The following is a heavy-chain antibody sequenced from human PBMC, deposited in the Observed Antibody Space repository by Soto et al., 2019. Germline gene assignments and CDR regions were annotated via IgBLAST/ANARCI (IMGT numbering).Heavy chain of an antibody. CDR3: ANVPIWCGGSSCYTEGFDS. J-gene: IGHJ4*02. V-gene: IGHV3-23*01. Sequence: GVSLILSSVASGFVFSDYAMSWVRQAPGKGLEWVSAISACGDTYYAYSVKGRFTVSRANSKNMLYLQMNSLRAKDTAIYYCANVPIWCGGSSCYTEGFDSWGQGTLVTVSS. D-gene: IGHD2-21*01. CDR2: ISACGDT. CDR1: GFVFSDYA.